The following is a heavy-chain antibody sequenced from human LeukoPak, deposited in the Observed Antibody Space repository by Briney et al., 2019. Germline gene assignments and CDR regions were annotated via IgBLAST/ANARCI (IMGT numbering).Heavy chain of an antibody. D-gene: IGHD6-19*01. CDR3: ARGSSGWYSIDY. J-gene: IGHJ4*02. CDR2: IYSSGST. Sequence: SETLSLTCTVPGGSISSYYWSWIRQPAGKGLEWIGRIYSSGSTNYNPSLKSRVTMSVDMSKNQFSLKLSSVTAADTAVYYCARGSSGWYSIDYWGQGILVTVSS. V-gene: IGHV4-4*07. CDR1: GGSISSYY.